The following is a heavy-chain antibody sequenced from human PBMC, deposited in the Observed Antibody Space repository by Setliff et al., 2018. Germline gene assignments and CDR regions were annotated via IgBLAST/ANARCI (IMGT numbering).Heavy chain of an antibody. J-gene: IGHJ4*02. CDR3: ARSWFGELFDYFDY. CDR1: GGSISSGDYY. Sequence: NPSETLSLTCTVSGGSISSGDYYWSWIRQPPGKGLEWIGYIYYSGSTYYNPSLKSRVTISVDTSKNQFSLKLSSVTAADTAVYYCARSWFGELFDYFDYWGQGTLVTVSS. D-gene: IGHD3-10*01. CDR2: IYYSGST. V-gene: IGHV4-30-4*08.